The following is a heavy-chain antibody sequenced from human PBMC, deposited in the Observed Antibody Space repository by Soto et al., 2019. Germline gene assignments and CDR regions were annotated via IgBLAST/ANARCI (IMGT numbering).Heavy chain of an antibody. V-gene: IGHV3-7*01. CDR3: ASLDTAGIKTGGY. CDR1: GLKVSSW. CDR2: TTQDGSGR. D-gene: IGHD5-18*01. Sequence: EVQLVESGGGLVQPGGSLRLSCAASGLKVSSWMSWVRQAPGKGLEWVAMTTQDGSGRHYLDSLKGRFTISRDSAKNSMYLQINSLTVEDTAMYYCASLDTAGIKTGGYWGQGTQVTVSS. J-gene: IGHJ4*02.